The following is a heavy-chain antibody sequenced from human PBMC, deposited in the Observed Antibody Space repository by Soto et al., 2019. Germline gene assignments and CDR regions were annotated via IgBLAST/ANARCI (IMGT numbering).Heavy chain of an antibody. J-gene: IGHJ4*02. D-gene: IGHD3-22*01. CDR1: GYTFTSYG. CDR2: ISAYNGNT. Sequence: QVQLVQSGAEVKKPGASVKVSCKASGYTFTSYGISWVRQAPGQGLEWMGWISAYNGNTNYAQKLQGRVTMTTDTSTSIAYMELRSLRSDDTAVYYCARGRAHYYDSSGYPGGYFDYWGQGTLVTVSS. CDR3: ARGRAHYYDSSGYPGGYFDY. V-gene: IGHV1-18*01.